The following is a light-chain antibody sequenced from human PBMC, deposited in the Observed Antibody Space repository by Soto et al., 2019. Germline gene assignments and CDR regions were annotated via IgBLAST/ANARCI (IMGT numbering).Light chain of an antibody. J-gene: IGKJ1*01. CDR3: QQRYSTPRT. Sequence: IKMYMSPSSLSAYVGARVTITCRASQSISSYLNWYQQKPGKAPKLLIYAASSLQSGVPSRFSGSGSGTDFTLTIISLQPEDVATDYCQQRYSTPRTFGQGT. V-gene: IGKV1-39*01. CDR2: AAS. CDR1: QSISSY.